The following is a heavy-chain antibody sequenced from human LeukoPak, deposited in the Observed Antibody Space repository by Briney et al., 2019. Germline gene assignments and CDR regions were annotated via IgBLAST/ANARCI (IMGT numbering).Heavy chain of an antibody. D-gene: IGHD2-2*01. CDR1: GYTFTGYY. J-gene: IGHJ3*02. CDR2: INPNSGGT. V-gene: IGHV1-2*02. Sequence: GASVKVSCKASGYTFTGYYMHWVRQAPGQGLEWMGWINPNSGGTNYAQKFQGRVTMTRNTSISTAYMELSRLRSDDTAVYYCARATVPNHPTERDAFDIWGQGTMVTVSS. CDR3: ARATVPNHPTERDAFDI.